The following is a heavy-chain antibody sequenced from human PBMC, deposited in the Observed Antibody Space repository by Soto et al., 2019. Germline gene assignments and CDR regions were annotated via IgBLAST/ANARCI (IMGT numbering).Heavy chain of an antibody. CDR1: VYTFTSYD. D-gene: IGHD1-1*01. J-gene: IGHJ6*02. CDR3: ARVCWSYGMDV. CDR2: MNPNSGKT. Sequence: ASVKVSCKASVYTFTSYDITSVRQATGQGLEWMGWMNPNSGKTGYAQKFQGRVTMTRNTSISTAYMELSSLRYADTAVYYCARVCWSYGMDVWGQGTTVTVSS. V-gene: IGHV1-8*01.